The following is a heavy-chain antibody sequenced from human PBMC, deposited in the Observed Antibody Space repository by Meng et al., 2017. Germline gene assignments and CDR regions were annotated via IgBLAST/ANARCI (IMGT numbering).Heavy chain of an antibody. CDR1: GFSFSSNW. Sequence: GESLKISCAASGFSFSSNWMSWVRQAPGKGLEWVANIRKDGSEKHYVDSVKGRFTISRDDAKNSLYLQMNSLRAEDTAVYYCARDLYDILTGENWFDPWGQGTLVTVSS. CDR3: ARDLYDILTGENWFDP. CDR2: IRKDGSEK. J-gene: IGHJ5*02. D-gene: IGHD3-9*01. V-gene: IGHV3-7*01.